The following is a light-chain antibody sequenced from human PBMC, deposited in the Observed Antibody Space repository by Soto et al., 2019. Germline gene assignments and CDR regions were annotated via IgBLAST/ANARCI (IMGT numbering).Light chain of an antibody. J-gene: IGLJ3*02. CDR1: SSNIGTNY. V-gene: IGLV1-51*01. Sequence: QSVLTQPPSVSAAPGQKVTISCSGSSSNIGTNYVSWYQQLPGRAPKLVIFDNSKRPSGIPDRFSGSNSGSSATLGVTGLQTGDEADYYCGTWDSDLSAEVFGGGTKLTVL. CDR2: DNS. CDR3: GTWDSDLSAEV.